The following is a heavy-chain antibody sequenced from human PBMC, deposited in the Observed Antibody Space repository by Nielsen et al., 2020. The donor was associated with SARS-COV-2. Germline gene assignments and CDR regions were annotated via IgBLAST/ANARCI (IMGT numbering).Heavy chain of an antibody. D-gene: IGHD7-27*01. J-gene: IGHJ6*02. Sequence: GGSLRLSCGASGFTISSSFMSWVRQAAGKVLDWVSVIYTDGSTSHADSVKGRFTISRDNSKNTLYLQMNSLRAEDTAVYYCARDNWGRMDVWGQGTTVTVSS. CDR3: ARDNWGRMDV. CDR2: IYTDGST. V-gene: IGHV3-66*01. CDR1: GFTISSSF.